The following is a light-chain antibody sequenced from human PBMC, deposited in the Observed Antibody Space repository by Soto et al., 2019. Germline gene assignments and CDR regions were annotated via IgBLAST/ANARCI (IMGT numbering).Light chain of an antibody. V-gene: IGLV2-14*01. Sequence: QPVLTQPASVSGSPGQSITISCTGTNSDVGGYNYVAWYQQHAGKAPKLMMYDVSNRPSGVSNRFSGSKSGNTASLTISGLQAEDEADYYCSSYAGSSTVFGTGTKVTVL. CDR2: DVS. J-gene: IGLJ1*01. CDR3: SSYAGSSTV. CDR1: NSDVGGYNY.